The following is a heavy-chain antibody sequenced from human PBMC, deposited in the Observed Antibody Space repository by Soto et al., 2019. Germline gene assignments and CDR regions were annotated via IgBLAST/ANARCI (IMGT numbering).Heavy chain of an antibody. CDR2: INPNSGGT. D-gene: IGHD3-3*01. Sequence: ASVKVSCKASGYTFTGYYIHWVRQAPGQGLEWLGWINPNSGGTNYARKFQGWVTMTRDTSITTAYMELSSLRSDDTAVYYCARSPYDDRVYGMDVWGQGTTVTVSS. CDR1: GYTFTGYY. V-gene: IGHV1-2*04. CDR3: ARSPYDDRVYGMDV. J-gene: IGHJ6*02.